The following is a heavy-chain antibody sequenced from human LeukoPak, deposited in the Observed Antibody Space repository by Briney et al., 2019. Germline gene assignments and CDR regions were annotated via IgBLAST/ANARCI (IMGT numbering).Heavy chain of an antibody. CDR2: ISYDGSNK. D-gene: IGHD2-2*01. CDR3: AKDFCSGTSCYPGDD. J-gene: IGHJ4*02. Sequence: AGGSLRLSCAASGFTFSSYAMHWVRQAPGKGLEWVAVISYDGSNKYYADSVKGRFSISRDNSKNLVYLHMNSLSAEDTAVYYCAKDFCSGTSCYPGDDWGQGTLVTVSS. V-gene: IGHV3-30*14. CDR1: GFTFSSYA.